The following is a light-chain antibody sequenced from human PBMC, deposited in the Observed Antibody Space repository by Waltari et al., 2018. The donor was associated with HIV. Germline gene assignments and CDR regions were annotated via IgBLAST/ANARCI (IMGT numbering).Light chain of an antibody. J-gene: IGLJ2*01. Sequence: QSALTQPASVSGSPGQSITISCTGTNSDVGSYDYVSWYQKHPGKAPQLIIYDVSKRPSGVSSRVSGSKSGNTASLTISGLQADDEANYYCCSYAGSSILVFGGGTKLTVL. CDR1: NSDVGSYDY. CDR3: CSYAGSSILV. CDR2: DVS. V-gene: IGLV2-23*02.